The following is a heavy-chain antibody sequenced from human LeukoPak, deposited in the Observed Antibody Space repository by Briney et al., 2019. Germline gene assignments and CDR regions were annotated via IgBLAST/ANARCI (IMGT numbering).Heavy chain of an antibody. J-gene: IGHJ4*02. Sequence: PGGPLRLSCAASGFTFSSYAMSWVRQAPGKGLAWVAAMSGSGGSTYYADSVKGRFTISRDNSKNTLYLQMNSLRAEDTAVYYCAKGGSYYDYWGQGTLVTVSS. CDR2: MSGSGGST. CDR3: AKGGSYYDY. V-gene: IGHV3-23*01. D-gene: IGHD1-26*01. CDR1: GFTFSSYA.